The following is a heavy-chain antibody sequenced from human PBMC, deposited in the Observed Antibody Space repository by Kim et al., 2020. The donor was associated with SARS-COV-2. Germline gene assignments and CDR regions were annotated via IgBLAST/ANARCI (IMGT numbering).Heavy chain of an antibody. J-gene: IGHJ3*01. CDR3: VRDGRSRAFDV. V-gene: IGHV3-74*01. CDR1: GFVFSDYW. CDR2: INSEETVA. Sequence: GGSLRLSCKASGFVFSDYWMHWVRQAPGKGPVWVSRINSEETVADYGDSVRGRFIISRNNADHTLYLQMNSLRPEDTALYYCVRDGRSRAFDVWGQGTMVAVSS.